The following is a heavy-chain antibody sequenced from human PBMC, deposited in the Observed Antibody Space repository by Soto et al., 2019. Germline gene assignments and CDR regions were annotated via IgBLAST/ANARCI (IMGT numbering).Heavy chain of an antibody. Sequence: GGSLRLSCAASGFSFSISPMHWVRQAPGKGLEWVSSISSTTNYIYYADSMKGRFTVSRDNAKNSVYLEMNSLSAEDTAVYYCARESEDLTSNFDYWGQGTLVTVSS. CDR3: ARESEDLTSNFDY. J-gene: IGHJ4*02. CDR2: ISSTTNYI. CDR1: GFSFSISP. V-gene: IGHV3-21*01.